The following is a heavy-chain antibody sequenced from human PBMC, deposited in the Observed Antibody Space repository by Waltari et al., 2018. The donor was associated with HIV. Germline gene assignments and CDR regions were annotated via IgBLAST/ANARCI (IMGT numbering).Heavy chain of an antibody. CDR2: IYHSGSS. CDR3: ATIRAVAGSYYFDS. D-gene: IGHD6-19*01. CDR1: GYSISSGYY. J-gene: IGHJ4*02. V-gene: IGHV4-38-2*02. Sequence: QVQLQESGPGLVKPSETLSLTCSVSGYSISSGYYWGWLRQPPGKGLEWIGNIYHSGSSYYHPSLDSRVTISVDTSKNQFSLKVSSMTAADTALYYCATIRAVAGSYYFDSWGQGILVTVSS.